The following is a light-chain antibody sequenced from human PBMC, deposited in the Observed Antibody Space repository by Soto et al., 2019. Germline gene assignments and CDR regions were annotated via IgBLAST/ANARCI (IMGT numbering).Light chain of an antibody. J-gene: IGKJ3*01. Sequence: EIVLTQSPATLSLSPGERATLSCRASQSVSSYLAWYQQKPGQAPRLLIYDASNRATGIPARFSGSGSGTDFPLTISSLEHEDFAVYYGQQRSNWPPIFTFGPGTKVDIK. V-gene: IGKV3-11*01. CDR1: QSVSSY. CDR2: DAS. CDR3: QQRSNWPPIFT.